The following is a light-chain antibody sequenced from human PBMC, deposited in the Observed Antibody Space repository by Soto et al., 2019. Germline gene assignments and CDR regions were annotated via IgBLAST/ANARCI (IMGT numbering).Light chain of an antibody. V-gene: IGKV3D-20*01. CDR1: QSVSSNY. J-gene: IGKJ1*01. Sequence: EIVLTQSPGTLSLSPGERATLSCGASQSVSSNYLAWYQQKPGLAPRLLIYDASSRATGFPARFSGSGSGTEFTLTISSLQSEDFAVYYCQQYNDNWPTFGQGTKVDIK. CDR2: DAS. CDR3: QQYNDNWPT.